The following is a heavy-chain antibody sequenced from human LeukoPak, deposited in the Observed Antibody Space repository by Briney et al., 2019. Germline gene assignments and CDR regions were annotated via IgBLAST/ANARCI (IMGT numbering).Heavy chain of an antibody. D-gene: IGHD1-26*01. CDR1: GFTFDDYA. CDR3: ARVLSIVGATSAFDI. Sequence: GGSLRLSCAASGFTFDDYAMHWVRQAPGKGLEWVSGISWNSGSIGYADSVKGRFTISRDNAKNTLYLQMNSLRAEDTAVYYCARVLSIVGATSAFDIWGQGTMVTVSS. V-gene: IGHV3-9*01. CDR2: ISWNSGSI. J-gene: IGHJ3*02.